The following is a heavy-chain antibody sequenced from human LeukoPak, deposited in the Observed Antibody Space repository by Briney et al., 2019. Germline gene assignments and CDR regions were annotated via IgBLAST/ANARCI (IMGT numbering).Heavy chain of an antibody. CDR1: GFTFSNAW. J-gene: IGHJ4*02. V-gene: IGHV3-15*07. CDR2: IKSKTDGGTT. CDR3: TTATYCGGDCYSAFDY. Sequence: GGSLRLSCAASGFTFSNAWMNWVRQAPGKGLERVGRIKSKTDGGTTDYAAPVKGRFTISRDDSKNTLYLQMNSLKTEDTAVYYCTTATYCGGDCYSAFDYWGQGTLVTVSS. D-gene: IGHD2-21*02.